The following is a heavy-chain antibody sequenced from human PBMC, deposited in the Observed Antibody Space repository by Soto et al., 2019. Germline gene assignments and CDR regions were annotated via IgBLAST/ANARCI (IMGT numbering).Heavy chain of an antibody. D-gene: IGHD3-22*01. CDR1: GDTFSSFW. CDR2: INLDDSHT. J-gene: IGHJ6*02. Sequence: GESLKISCKASGDTFSSFWIAWVRQVPEKGLEWMGTINLDDSHTTYSPSFQGQVTISADKSLNTVYLQWNSLKASDTAIFFCAKSDYFHTSGSLYCRDVWRQGTTVTVSS. CDR3: AKSDYFHTSGSLYCRDV. V-gene: IGHV5-51*01.